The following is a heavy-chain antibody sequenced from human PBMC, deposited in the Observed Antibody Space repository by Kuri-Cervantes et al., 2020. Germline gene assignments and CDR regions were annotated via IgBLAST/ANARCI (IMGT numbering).Heavy chain of an antibody. Sequence: ESLKISCTVSGGSISSSSYYWGWIRQPPGKGLEWIGSIYYSGSTYYNPSLKSRVTISIDTSKNQFSLRLTSVTAADTAVYYCARGLPTSYWGQGTLVTVSS. V-gene: IGHV4-39*07. CDR1: GGSISSSSYY. CDR3: ARGLPTSY. J-gene: IGHJ1*01. CDR2: IYYSGST.